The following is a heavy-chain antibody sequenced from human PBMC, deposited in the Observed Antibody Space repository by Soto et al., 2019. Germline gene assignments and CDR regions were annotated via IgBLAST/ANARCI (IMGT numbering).Heavy chain of an antibody. D-gene: IGHD3-22*01. CDR1: GFTFSSYG. J-gene: IGHJ3*02. Sequence: GGSLRLSCAASGFTFSSYGMHWVRHAPGKGLEWAAVIWYDGSNKYYADSVKGRFTISRDNSKNTLYLQMNSLRAEDTAVYYCARGYYYGSSGSRPAFDIWGQGTMVTVSS. CDR3: ARGYYYGSSGSRPAFDI. CDR2: IWYDGSNK. V-gene: IGHV3-33*01.